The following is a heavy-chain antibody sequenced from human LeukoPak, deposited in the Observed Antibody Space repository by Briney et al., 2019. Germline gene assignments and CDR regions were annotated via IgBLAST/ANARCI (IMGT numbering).Heavy chain of an antibody. J-gene: IGHJ4*02. CDR3: ARGAPSDY. CDR2: IYTSGTT. CDR1: GGSICSGSISSYY. Sequence: PSETLSLTCTVSGGSICSGSISSYYWSWVRQPAGKGLEWIGRIYTSGTTNYNPPLKSRVTMSVDTSKNQFSLKLNSVTAADTGVYYCARGAPSDYWGQGTLVTVSS. V-gene: IGHV4-4*07.